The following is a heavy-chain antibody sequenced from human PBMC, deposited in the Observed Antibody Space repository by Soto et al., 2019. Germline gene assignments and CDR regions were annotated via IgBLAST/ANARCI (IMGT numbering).Heavy chain of an antibody. D-gene: IGHD3-3*01. V-gene: IGHV4-34*01. CDR2: INHTGGT. CDR3: ATRITVFGLLIPPFDP. CDR1: VVSVNVYY. J-gene: IGHJ5*02. Sequence: SETLSITCAVYVVSVNVYYWNWIYQHPGKGLEWIGEINHTGGTHYNPSLKSRVTLSVDTSKNQFSLRLSSVTAADTAIYYCATRITVFGLLIPPFDPWGQGTQVTVS.